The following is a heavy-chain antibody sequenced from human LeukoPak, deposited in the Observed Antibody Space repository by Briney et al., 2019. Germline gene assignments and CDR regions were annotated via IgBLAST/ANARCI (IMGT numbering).Heavy chain of an antibody. CDR2: ISSSGSTI. D-gene: IGHD5-24*01. Sequence: PGGSLRLSCAASGFTFSDYYMSWIRQAPGRGLEWVSYISSSGSTIYYADSVKGRFTISRDNAKNSLYLQMNSLRAEDTAVYYCARDLGLDGYKNYFDYWGQGTLVTVSS. J-gene: IGHJ4*02. CDR1: GFTFSDYY. V-gene: IGHV3-11*01. CDR3: ARDLGLDGYKNYFDY.